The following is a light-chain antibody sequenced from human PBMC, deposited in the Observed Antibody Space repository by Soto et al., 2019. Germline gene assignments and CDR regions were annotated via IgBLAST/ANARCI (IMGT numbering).Light chain of an antibody. V-gene: IGKV1-5*03. CDR1: QTISSW. J-gene: IGKJ1*01. Sequence: DIQMTQSPSTLSGSVGDRVTITCRASQTISSWLAWYQQKPGKAPKLLIYKASTLKSGVPSRVSGSGSGTEFTLTSSSLQPDDFATYYCQHYNSYSEAFGQGTKVELK. CDR3: QHYNSYSEA. CDR2: KAS.